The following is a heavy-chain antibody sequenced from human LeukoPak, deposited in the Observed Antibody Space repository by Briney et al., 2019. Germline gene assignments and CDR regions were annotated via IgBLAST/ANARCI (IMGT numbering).Heavy chain of an antibody. CDR1: GFTYSDYY. D-gene: IGHD5-12*01. Sequence: GGSLRLSCAASGFTYSDYYMSWIRQAPGKGLEWASYISSSSSTIYYADSVKGRFTISRDNAKNSLYLQMNSLRAEDTAVYYCARGRAGYPSTDYWGQGTLVTVSS. CDR3: ARGRAGYPSTDY. J-gene: IGHJ4*02. CDR2: ISSSSSTI. V-gene: IGHV3-11*01.